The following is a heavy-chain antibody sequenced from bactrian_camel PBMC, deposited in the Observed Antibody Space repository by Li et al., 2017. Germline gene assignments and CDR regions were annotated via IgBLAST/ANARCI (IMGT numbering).Heavy chain of an antibody. CDR1: GFIFSTYY. J-gene: IGHJ4*01. D-gene: IGHD2*01. V-gene: IGHV3S40*01. CDR2: ISSGGGTT. CDR3: AATARGYCYPLLAFLSSDNY. Sequence: QLVESGGGLVQPGGSLRLSCAASGFIFSTYYMTWVRQTPGKGLEWVSRISSGGGTTTYADTVKGRFTISRDNAKNTVYLQMNSLKSEDTAMYYCAATARGYCYPLLAFLSSDNYWGQGTQVTVS.